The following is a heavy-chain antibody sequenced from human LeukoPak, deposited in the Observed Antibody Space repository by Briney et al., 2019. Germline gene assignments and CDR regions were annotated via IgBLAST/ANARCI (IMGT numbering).Heavy chain of an antibody. Sequence: YPDDSDIRYSPSFQGQVTISADKSISTAYLQWSSLKASDTAIYYCVTHVTTVTDWYFDLWGRGTLVTVSS. CDR3: VTHVTTVTDWYFDL. CDR2: YPDDSDI. V-gene: IGHV5-51*01. J-gene: IGHJ2*01. D-gene: IGHD4-17*01.